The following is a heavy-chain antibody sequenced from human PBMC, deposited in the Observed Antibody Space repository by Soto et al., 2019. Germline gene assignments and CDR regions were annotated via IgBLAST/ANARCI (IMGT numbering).Heavy chain of an antibody. Sequence: GGSLRLSCAASGFTFSSYAMSWVRQAPGKWLEWVSAISGSGGSTYYADSVKGRFTISRDNSKNTLYLQMNSLRAEDTAVYYCAKAFPHNYDSSGYPKLPFDYWGQGTLVTVSS. CDR2: ISGSGGST. J-gene: IGHJ4*02. V-gene: IGHV3-23*01. D-gene: IGHD3-22*01. CDR1: GFTFSSYA. CDR3: AKAFPHNYDSSGYPKLPFDY.